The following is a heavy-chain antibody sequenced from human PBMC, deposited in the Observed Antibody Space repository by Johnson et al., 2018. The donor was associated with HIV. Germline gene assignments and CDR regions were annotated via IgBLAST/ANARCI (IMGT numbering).Heavy chain of an antibody. CDR3: ARLGCYNGNGGGALDI. D-gene: IGHD1-20*01. J-gene: IGHJ3*02. V-gene: IGHV3-53*01. CDR2: IYSGGST. Sequence: VQLVESGGGLIQPGGSLRLSCAASGFTVSSNYMSWVRQAPGKGLEWVSVIYSGGSTYTADSVKGRFTISRDNSKNTLYLQMNSLRAEDTAVYYCARLGCYNGNGGGALDIWGQGTMVTVSS. CDR1: GFTVSSNY.